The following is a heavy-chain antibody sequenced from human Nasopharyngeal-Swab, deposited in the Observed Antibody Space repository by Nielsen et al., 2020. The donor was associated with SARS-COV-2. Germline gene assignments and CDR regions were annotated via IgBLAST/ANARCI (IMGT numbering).Heavy chain of an antibody. CDR1: AYTLTELS. CDR2: FDPEDGET. CDR3: ATEWAYLRNRGSFRYLGY. Sequence: ASVKVSCKVSAYTLTELSMHWVRQAPGKGLEWMGGFDPEDGETIYAQKFQGRVTMTEDTSTDTAYMELSRLRSEDTAVYYCATEWAYLRNRGSFRYLGYWGQGTLVTGSS. D-gene: IGHD1-26*01. J-gene: IGHJ4*02. V-gene: IGHV1-24*01.